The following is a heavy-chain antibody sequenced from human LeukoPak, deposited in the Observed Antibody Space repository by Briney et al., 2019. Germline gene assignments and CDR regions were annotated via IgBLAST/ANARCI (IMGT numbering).Heavy chain of an antibody. CDR2: ITSTSDII. D-gene: IGHD1-26*01. CDR1: GFTFSRYS. J-gene: IGHJ4*02. CDR3: ASFPWELRPT. V-gene: IGHV3-48*01. Sequence: GGSLRLSCGISGFTFSRYSMNWVRQAPGKGLEWVSYITSTSDIIYYADSVKGRFTISRDNAKNSVYLQMNSLRAEDTAVYYCASFPWELRPTWGQGTLVTVSS.